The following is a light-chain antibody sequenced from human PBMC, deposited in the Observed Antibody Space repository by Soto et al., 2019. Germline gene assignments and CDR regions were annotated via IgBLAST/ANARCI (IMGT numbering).Light chain of an antibody. CDR3: QQRSAWPQIT. J-gene: IGKJ5*01. V-gene: IGKV3D-20*02. CDR2: GAS. Sequence: EIELTQSPGTLSLSPWERATLSCRASQSLSSSYLAWYQQKPGQAPRLLIYGASSRATGIPDRFSGSGSGTDFTLTISSLDPEDFAVYYCQQRSAWPQITFGQGTRLEIK. CDR1: QSLSSSY.